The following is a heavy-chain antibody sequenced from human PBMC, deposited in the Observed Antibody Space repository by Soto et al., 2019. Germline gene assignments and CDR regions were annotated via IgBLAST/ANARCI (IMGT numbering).Heavy chain of an antibody. CDR2: INHSGST. D-gene: IGHD3-3*01. J-gene: IGHJ6*04. Sequence: SETLSLTCSVYGGSFSDYYWSWIRQPPGKGLEWIGEINHSGSTNYNPSLKSRVTISVHTSKNQSSLKLSSVAAADTAVYYCARARKGSGSDYYYHYGMDVWGKGTTVTVSS. V-gene: IGHV4-34*01. CDR1: GGSFSDYY. CDR3: ARARKGSGSDYYYHYGMDV.